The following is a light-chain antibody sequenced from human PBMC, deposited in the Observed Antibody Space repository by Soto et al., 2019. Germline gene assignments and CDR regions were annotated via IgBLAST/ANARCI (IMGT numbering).Light chain of an antibody. CDR3: QQRYYWPAYT. J-gene: IGKJ2*01. CDR2: GGS. CDR1: QSIGGN. Sequence: IVLTQSPATLSLSPGERATLSCRASQSIGGNLVWLQQKPGQAPRLLIYGGSIRATGIPARFSGSGSGTDFTLTIYSLEPEDCAVYYCQQRYYWPAYTFGQGTKLEIK. V-gene: IGKV3-11*01.